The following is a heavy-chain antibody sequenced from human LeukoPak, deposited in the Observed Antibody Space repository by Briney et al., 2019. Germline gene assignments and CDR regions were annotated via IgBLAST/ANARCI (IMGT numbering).Heavy chain of an antibody. CDR1: GYTLTELS. CDR3: ATGPYYYDSSGNFDY. J-gene: IGHJ4*02. Sequence: ASVKVSCKVSGYTLTELSMHWVRQAPGKGLEWMGGFDPEDGETIYAQKFQGRVTMTEDTSTDTAYMEPSSLRSEDTAVYYCATGPYYYDSSGNFDYWGQGTLVTVSS. D-gene: IGHD3-22*01. V-gene: IGHV1-24*01. CDR2: FDPEDGET.